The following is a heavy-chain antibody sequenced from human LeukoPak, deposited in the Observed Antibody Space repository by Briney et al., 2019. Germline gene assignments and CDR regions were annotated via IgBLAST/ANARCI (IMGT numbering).Heavy chain of an antibody. D-gene: IGHD3-22*01. CDR1: GYTFICYY. V-gene: IGHV1-2*06. CDR2: INPNSGGT. Sequence: ASVKVSCKASGYTFICYYMHWVRQAPGQGLEWMGRINPNSGGTNYAQKFQGRVTMTRDTSISTAYMELSRLRSDDTAVYYCAREEDYYDSSGSQNWFDPWGQGTLVTVSS. J-gene: IGHJ5*02. CDR3: AREEDYYDSSGSQNWFDP.